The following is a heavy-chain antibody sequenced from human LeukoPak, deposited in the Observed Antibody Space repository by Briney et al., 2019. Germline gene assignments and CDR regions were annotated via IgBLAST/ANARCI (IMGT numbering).Heavy chain of an antibody. Sequence: GGSLRLSCAASGFTFDDYAMHWVRQAPGKGLEWVSGISWNSGSIGYADSVKGRFTISRDNAKNSLYLQMNSLRAEDTALYYCAKGRTVLLWFGESIDYWGQGTLVTVSS. J-gene: IGHJ4*02. D-gene: IGHD3-10*01. CDR2: ISWNSGSI. CDR1: GFTFDDYA. V-gene: IGHV3-9*01. CDR3: AKGRTVLLWFGESIDY.